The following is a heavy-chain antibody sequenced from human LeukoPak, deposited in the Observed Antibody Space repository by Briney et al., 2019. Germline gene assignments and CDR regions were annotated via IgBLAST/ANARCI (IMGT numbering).Heavy chain of an antibody. V-gene: IGHV1-69*04. Sequence: SVKVSCKASGGTFSSYAISWVRRAPGQGLEWMGRIIPILGIANYAQKFQGRVTITADKSTSTAYMELSSLRSEDTAVYYCARPLSRLRSYYYDSSGPLDVWGQGTTVTVSS. CDR2: IIPILGIA. CDR3: ARPLSRLRSYYYDSSGPLDV. D-gene: IGHD3-22*01. CDR1: GGTFSSYA. J-gene: IGHJ6*02.